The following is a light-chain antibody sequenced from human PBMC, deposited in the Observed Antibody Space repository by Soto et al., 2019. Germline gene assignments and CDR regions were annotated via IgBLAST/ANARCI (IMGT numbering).Light chain of an antibody. Sequence: DIQVTQSPSTLSASVGDRVTITCRASQSIGSWLAWYQQKPGKAPKLLIYQASSLESGVPSRFSGSGSGTEFTLSISSLQPDDFATYYFQQYNSYSRTFGQGTKVEIK. CDR2: QAS. CDR1: QSIGSW. J-gene: IGKJ1*01. V-gene: IGKV1-5*03. CDR3: QQYNSYSRT.